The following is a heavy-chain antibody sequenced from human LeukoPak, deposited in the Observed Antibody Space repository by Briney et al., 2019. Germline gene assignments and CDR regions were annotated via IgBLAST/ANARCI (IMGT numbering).Heavy chain of an antibody. V-gene: IGHV4-30-4*01. CDR2: IYYGGST. CDR1: GGSISSGDYY. CDR3: ARDIPPLMITFGGDRL. D-gene: IGHD3-16*01. J-gene: IGHJ4*02. Sequence: SETLSLTCTVSGGSISSGDYYWSWIRQPPGKGLEWIGYIYYGGSTYYNPSLKSRVTISVDTSKNQFSLKLSSVTAADTAVYYCARDIPPLMITFGGDRLWGQGTLVTVSS.